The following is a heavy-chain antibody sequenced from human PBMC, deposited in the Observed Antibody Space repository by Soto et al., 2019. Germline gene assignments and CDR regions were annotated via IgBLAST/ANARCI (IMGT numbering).Heavy chain of an antibody. CDR1: GFTFSSYW. V-gene: IGHV3-74*01. CDR2: INSDGSST. J-gene: IGHJ4*02. Sequence: EVQLVESGGGLVQPGGSLRLSCAASGFTFSSYWMHWVRQAPGKGLVWVSRINSDGSSTRYADSVKGRFTISRDNDKKTLYLQMNSLRAEDTAVYYCASRVYYDSSGYYYGWGQGTLGTVSS. D-gene: IGHD3-22*01. CDR3: ASRVYYDSSGYYYG.